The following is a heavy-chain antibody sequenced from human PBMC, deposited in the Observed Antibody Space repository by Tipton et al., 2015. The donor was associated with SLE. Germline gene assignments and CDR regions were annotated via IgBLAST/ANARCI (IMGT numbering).Heavy chain of an antibody. Sequence: TLSLTCAVYGGSFSGYYSSWIRQLPGMGLEWIGYISYRGSTSYNPSLRSRVIISEDTSKNQFSLKLTSVTAADTAVYYCARGGVGGYDYFDDWGQGTLVTVSS. CDR3: ARGGVGGYDYFDD. D-gene: IGHD5-12*01. CDR2: ISYRGST. J-gene: IGHJ4*02. CDR1: GGSFSGYY. V-gene: IGHV4-31*11.